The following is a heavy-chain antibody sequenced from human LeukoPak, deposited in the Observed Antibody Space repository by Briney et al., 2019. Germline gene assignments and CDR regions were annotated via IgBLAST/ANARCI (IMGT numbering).Heavy chain of an antibody. CDR2: ISAYNGNT. J-gene: IGHJ4*02. CDR1: GYTFTSYG. D-gene: IGHD6-6*01. V-gene: IGHV1-18*04. Sequence: ASVKVSCKASGYTFTSYGISWVRQAPGQGLEWMGWISAYNGNTNYAQKLQGRVTMTTDTSTSTVYMELSSLRSEDTAVYYCARDLVIKGFDYWGQGTLVTVSS. CDR3: ARDLVIKGFDY.